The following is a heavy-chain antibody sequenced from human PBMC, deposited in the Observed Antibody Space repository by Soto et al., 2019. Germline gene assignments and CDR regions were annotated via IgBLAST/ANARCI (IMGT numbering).Heavy chain of an antibody. Sequence: SETLSLTCAVYGGSFSGYYWSWIRQPPGKGLEWIGEINHSGSTNYNPSLKSRVTISVDTSKNQFSLKLSSATAADTAVYYCAREVATIPETVYYMDVWGKGTTVTVSS. V-gene: IGHV4-34*01. J-gene: IGHJ6*03. CDR1: GGSFSGYY. D-gene: IGHD5-12*01. CDR2: INHSGST. CDR3: AREVATIPETVYYMDV.